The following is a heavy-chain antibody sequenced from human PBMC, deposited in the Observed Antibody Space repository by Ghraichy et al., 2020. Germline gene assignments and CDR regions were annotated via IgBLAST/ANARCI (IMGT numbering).Heavy chain of an antibody. D-gene: IGHD3-10*01. V-gene: IGHV4-39*01. J-gene: IGHJ4*02. CDR2: IYYTGST. CDR1: GGSISSTDYY. Sequence: SETLSLTCTVSGGSISSTDYYCNWIRQSPGKGLEWIGGIYYTGSTYYNPSLKSRVTISVDTSKNQFSLNLGSVTAADTAEYDCARSYGSYVDWGQGTLVTVSS. CDR3: ARSYGSYVD.